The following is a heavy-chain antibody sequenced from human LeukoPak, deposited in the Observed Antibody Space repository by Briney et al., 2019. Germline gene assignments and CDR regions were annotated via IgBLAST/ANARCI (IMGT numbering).Heavy chain of an antibody. D-gene: IGHD3-9*01. CDR1: GFTFDDYA. CDR2: ISSSSSYI. Sequence: GGSLRLSCAASGFTFDDYAMHWVRQAPGKGLEWVSSISSSSSYIYYADSVKGRFTISRDNAKNSLYLQMNSLRAEDTAVYYCARALYFDWLLYLDYWGQGTLVTVSS. J-gene: IGHJ4*02. V-gene: IGHV3-21*01. CDR3: ARALYFDWLLYLDY.